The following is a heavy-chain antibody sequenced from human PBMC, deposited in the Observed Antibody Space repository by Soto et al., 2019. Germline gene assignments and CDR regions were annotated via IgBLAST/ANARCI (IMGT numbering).Heavy chain of an antibody. Sequence: GGSLRLSCAASGLTFSSYSMNWVRQAPGKGLEWVSSISSSSSYIYYADSVKGRFTISRDNAKNSLYLQMNSLRAEDTAVYYCARESGGTGITIFGVVNGYFDYWGQGTLVTVSS. V-gene: IGHV3-21*01. CDR2: ISSSSSYI. J-gene: IGHJ4*02. CDR3: ARESGGTGITIFGVVNGYFDY. D-gene: IGHD3-3*01. CDR1: GLTFSSYS.